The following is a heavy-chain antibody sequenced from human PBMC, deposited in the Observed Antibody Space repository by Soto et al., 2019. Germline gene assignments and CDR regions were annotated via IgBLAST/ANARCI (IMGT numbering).Heavy chain of an antibody. Sequence: QVQLVESGGGVVQPGRSLRLSCAASGFTFSSYGMHWVRQAPGKGLEGVAVISYDGSNKYYADSVKGRFTISRDNSKNTLYLQMNSLRAEDTAVYYCAKDPGIVVVPAAMGEGYWFDPWGQGTLVTVSS. CDR2: ISYDGSNK. D-gene: IGHD2-2*01. J-gene: IGHJ5*02. CDR3: AKDPGIVVVPAAMGEGYWFDP. V-gene: IGHV3-30*18. CDR1: GFTFSSYG.